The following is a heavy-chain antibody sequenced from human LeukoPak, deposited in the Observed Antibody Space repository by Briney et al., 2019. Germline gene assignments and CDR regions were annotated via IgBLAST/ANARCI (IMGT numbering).Heavy chain of an antibody. CDR3: ARDYGGNSFAFDF. CDR2: MWFDGSIE. J-gene: IGHJ3*01. V-gene: IGHV3-33*01. CDR1: GFTFSSFG. D-gene: IGHD4-23*01. Sequence: GRSLRLSCAASGFTFSSFGMHWVRQAPGKGLEWAALMWFDGSIEYYADSVRGRFTISRDNSKNTLYLQMNSLRAEDTAVYYCARDYGGNSFAFDFWGQGTMVTVSS.